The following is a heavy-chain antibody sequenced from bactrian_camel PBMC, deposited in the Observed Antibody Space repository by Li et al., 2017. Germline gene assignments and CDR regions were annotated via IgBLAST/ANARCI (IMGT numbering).Heavy chain of an antibody. CDR1: GYTFSRNI. J-gene: IGHJ4*01. D-gene: IGHD3*01. V-gene: IGHV3S6*01. CDR2: IYTGDANRK. Sequence: HVQLVESGGGSVQAGGSLRLSCAASGYTFSRNIMAWFRQAPGQAREAVAGIYTGDANRKYYAGSVKGRFTISRDNAANTLYLQMNNLKVEDTAMYYCVAQRRPGMVEDCVVQADFRQRGQGTQVTVS.